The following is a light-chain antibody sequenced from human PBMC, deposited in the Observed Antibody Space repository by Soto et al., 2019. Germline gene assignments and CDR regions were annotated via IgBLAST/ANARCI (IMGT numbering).Light chain of an antibody. V-gene: IGKV3-15*01. J-gene: IGKJ1*01. Sequence: EIVMTQSPATVSVSPGDRVTLSCRASRTVHSNVAWYQHKPGQAPRLLIYGASFRATGMPARFSGSGFGTEFTLTISSLQSEDFALYYCQQYNDWPLTFGQGTKVDIK. CDR1: RTVHSN. CDR2: GAS. CDR3: QQYNDWPLT.